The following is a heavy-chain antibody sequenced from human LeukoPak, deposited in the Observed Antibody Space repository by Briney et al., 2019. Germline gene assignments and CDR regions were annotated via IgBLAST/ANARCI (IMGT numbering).Heavy chain of an antibody. J-gene: IGHJ4*02. Sequence: SVKVSCKASGYTFTSYYMHWVRQATGQGLEWMGGIIPIFGTANYAQKFQGRVTITADESTSTAYMELSSLRSEDTAVYYCARVALYYDFWSGYLGYFDYWGQGTLVTVSS. CDR2: IIPIFGTA. CDR1: GYTFTSYY. CDR3: ARVALYYDFWSGYLGYFDY. V-gene: IGHV1-69*13. D-gene: IGHD3-3*01.